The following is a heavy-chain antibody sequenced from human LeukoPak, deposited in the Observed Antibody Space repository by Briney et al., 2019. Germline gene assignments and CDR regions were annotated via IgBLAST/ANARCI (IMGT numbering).Heavy chain of an antibody. D-gene: IGHD3-10*01. V-gene: IGHV3-30*04. J-gene: IGHJ4*02. CDR1: GIIFSDYA. CDR2: VSYDGRDK. Sequence: GGSLRLSCAVSGIIFSDYAMHWVRQAPGKGLEWVAVVSYDGRDKKYADFVKGRFTISRHNSKNTLYLQMNSLRGEDTAVFYCATGFGSGRDYWGQGTLVTVSS. CDR3: ATGFGSGRDY.